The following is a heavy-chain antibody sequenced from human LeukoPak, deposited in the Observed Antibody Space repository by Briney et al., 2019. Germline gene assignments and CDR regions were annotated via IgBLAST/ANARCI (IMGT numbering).Heavy chain of an antibody. CDR2: IIHSGST. J-gene: IGHJ4*02. D-gene: IGHD3-22*01. V-gene: IGHV4-34*12. Sequence: SETLSLTCAVYGGSFSGYYWTWIRQPPGKGLEWIGEIIHSGSTSYNPSLWSRVTISVDTSKDQFSLSLSSVTAADTAVYYCARSSSGFFDYWGQGTLVSVSS. CDR3: ARSSSGFFDY. CDR1: GGSFSGYY.